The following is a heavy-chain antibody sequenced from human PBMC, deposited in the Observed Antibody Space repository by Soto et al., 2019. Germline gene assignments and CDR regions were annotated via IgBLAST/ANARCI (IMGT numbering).Heavy chain of an antibody. Sequence: QVQLQESGPGLVKPSQTLSLTCTVSGGSISSGGYYWSWIRQHPGKGLEWIGYIYYSGSTYYNPSLKSRVTISVDTSKNQFSLKLSSVTAADTAVYYCARVGIPFGRLQINWFDPWGQGTLVTVSS. J-gene: IGHJ5*02. CDR3: ARVGIPFGRLQINWFDP. D-gene: IGHD3-16*01. CDR1: GGSISSGGYY. V-gene: IGHV4-31*03. CDR2: IYYSGST.